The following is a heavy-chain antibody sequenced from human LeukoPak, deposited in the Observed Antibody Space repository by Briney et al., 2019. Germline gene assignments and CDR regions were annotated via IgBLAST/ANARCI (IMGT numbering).Heavy chain of an antibody. V-gene: IGHV4-34*01. Sequence: PSESLSLTCAVYGGSFSGYYWSWIRQPPGKGLEWIGEINHSGSTNYNPSLKSRVTISVDTSKNQFSLKLSSVTAADTAVYYCARDHVVVTPGYFDYWGQGTLVTVSS. CDR2: INHSGST. CDR3: ARDHVVVTPGYFDY. D-gene: IGHD2-21*02. J-gene: IGHJ4*02. CDR1: GGSFSGYY.